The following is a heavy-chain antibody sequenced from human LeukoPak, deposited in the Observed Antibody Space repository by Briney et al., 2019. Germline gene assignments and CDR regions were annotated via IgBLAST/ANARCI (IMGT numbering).Heavy chain of an antibody. Sequence: GGSLRLSCAASGFPFSTYTMNWVRQAPGKGLEWVSSISSSSNYIYYADSMKGRFTISRDNAKNSLYLQMNNLRAEDTAVYYCARWGSGYYNLDYWGQGTLVTVSS. CDR3: ARWGSGYYNLDY. CDR1: GFPFSTYT. J-gene: IGHJ4*02. CDR2: ISSSSNYI. V-gene: IGHV3-21*01. D-gene: IGHD3-9*01.